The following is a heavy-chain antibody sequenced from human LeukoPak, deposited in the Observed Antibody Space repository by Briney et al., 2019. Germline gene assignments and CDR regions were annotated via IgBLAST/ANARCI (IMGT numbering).Heavy chain of an antibody. CDR1: GYTFTSYD. Sequence: VKVSCKASGYTFTSYDINWVRQATGQGLEWMGWMNPNSGNTGYAQKFQGRVTITRNTSISTAYMELSSLRSEDTAVYYCAREGEVDTMIVGYYFDYWGQGTLVTVSS. CDR3: AREGEVDTMIVGYYFDY. CDR2: MNPNSGNT. J-gene: IGHJ4*02. D-gene: IGHD3-22*01. V-gene: IGHV1-8*03.